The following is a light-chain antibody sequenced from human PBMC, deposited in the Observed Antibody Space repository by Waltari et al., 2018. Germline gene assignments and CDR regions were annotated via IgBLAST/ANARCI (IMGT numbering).Light chain of an antibody. V-gene: IGLV6-57*03. J-gene: IGLJ3*02. CDR1: SRPIASTH. CDR3: QSYDIDDHWV. CDR2: EDN. Sequence: FMLTQPPSVSESPGNTVTISRTRSSRPIASTHVQLSQQRPGSAPTTVIYEDNQRPSGVPDRFSGSIDSYSNSASLTISGLQTGDEADYYCQSYDIDDHWVFGGGTKLTVL.